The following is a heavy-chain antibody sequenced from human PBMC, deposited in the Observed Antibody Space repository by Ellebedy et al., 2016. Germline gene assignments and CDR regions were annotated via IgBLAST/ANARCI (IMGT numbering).Heavy chain of an antibody. CDR3: RQGHYFDQ. CDR2: ISAGSDTT. Sequence: GGSLRLSXTASGLNFNTFFMSWVRQAPGKGLEWVSTISAGSDTTRLADSVKGRFTVSRDNSRNTVYLRMNNLRVDDTALYYCRQGHYFDQWGQGALVTVSS. J-gene: IGHJ4*02. V-gene: IGHV3-23*01. CDR1: GLNFNTFF.